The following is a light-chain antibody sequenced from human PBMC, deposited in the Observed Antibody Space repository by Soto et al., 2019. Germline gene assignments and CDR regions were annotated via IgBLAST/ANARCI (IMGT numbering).Light chain of an antibody. Sequence: EIVMTQSPATLSVSPGEGATLSCRASQSVGSNLAWYQQKPGQAPRLLMYGASTRATGIPARFSGSGSGTEFTLTISSLQSEDFAVYYCQQYNNWPPLTFGGGTKVEIK. CDR1: QSVGSN. CDR3: QQYNNWPPLT. J-gene: IGKJ4*01. CDR2: GAS. V-gene: IGKV3-15*01.